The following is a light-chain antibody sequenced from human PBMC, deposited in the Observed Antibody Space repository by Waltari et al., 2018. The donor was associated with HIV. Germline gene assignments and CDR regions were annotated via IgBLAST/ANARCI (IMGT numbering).Light chain of an antibody. CDR2: KDS. Sequence: SYELTQPPSVSVSPGQTARITCSGDALPKQYAYWYQQKPGQAPVLVIYKDSERPSGIPERFSGSSSGTTFTLTISGVQAEDEADYYCQSADSTGTYYVFATGTKVTVL. CDR1: ALPKQY. V-gene: IGLV3-25*03. J-gene: IGLJ1*01. CDR3: QSADSTGTYYV.